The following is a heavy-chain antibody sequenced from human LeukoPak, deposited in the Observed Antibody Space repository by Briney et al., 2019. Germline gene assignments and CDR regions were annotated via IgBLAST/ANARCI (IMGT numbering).Heavy chain of an antibody. CDR2: IIPIFVTA. J-gene: IGHJ4*02. CDR1: GGTFSSYA. D-gene: IGHD2-15*01. Sequence: GASVKVSCKASGGTFSSYAISWVRQAPGQGLEWMGGIIPIFVTANYAQKFQGRVTITADESTSTAYMELSSLRSEDTAVYYCARRYCSGGSCYLDYFDYWGQGTLVTVSS. CDR3: ARRYCSGGSCYLDYFDY. V-gene: IGHV1-69*13.